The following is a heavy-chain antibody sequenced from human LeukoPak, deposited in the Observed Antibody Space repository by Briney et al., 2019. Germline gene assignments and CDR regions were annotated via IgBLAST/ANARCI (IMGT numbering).Heavy chain of an antibody. V-gene: IGHV4-34*01. CDR3: ARSDSAGWIAFDF. CDR2: INHSGST. J-gene: IGHJ3*01. CDR1: GGSFSGYY. Sequence: SETLSLTCAVYGGSFSGYYWSWIRQPPGKGLEWIGEINHSGSTNYNPSLKSRVTISVDTSKNQFSLKVDSVTAADTALYYCARSDSAGWIAFDFWGQGTMVTVSS. D-gene: IGHD1-26*01.